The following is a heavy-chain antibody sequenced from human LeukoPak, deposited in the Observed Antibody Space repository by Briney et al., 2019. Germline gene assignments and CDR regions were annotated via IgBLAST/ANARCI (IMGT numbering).Heavy chain of an antibody. J-gene: IGHJ4*02. CDR3: ARGIAAADTRPFDY. Sequence: PSETLSLTCTVSGGSIINYYWSWVRQPAGKGPEWIGRIYASGSTDYNPSLKSRVTMSVDTSKNQFSLKLSSVTAADTAVYYCARGIAAADTRPFDYWGQGTLVTVSS. CDR2: IYASGST. CDR1: GGSIINYY. D-gene: IGHD6-13*01. V-gene: IGHV4-4*07.